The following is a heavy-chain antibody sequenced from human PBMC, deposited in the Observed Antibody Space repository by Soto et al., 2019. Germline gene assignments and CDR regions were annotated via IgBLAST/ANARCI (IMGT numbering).Heavy chain of an antibody. Sequence: ASVKVSCKASGYTFTSYYMHWVRQAPGQGLEWMGIINPSGGSTSYAQKFQGRVTMTRDTSTSTVYMELSSLRSEDTAVYYCARSPVGYSSGWSPTFDYWGQGTLVTVSS. CDR2: INPSGGST. J-gene: IGHJ4*02. V-gene: IGHV1-46*01. D-gene: IGHD6-19*01. CDR3: ARSPVGYSSGWSPTFDY. CDR1: GYTFTSYY.